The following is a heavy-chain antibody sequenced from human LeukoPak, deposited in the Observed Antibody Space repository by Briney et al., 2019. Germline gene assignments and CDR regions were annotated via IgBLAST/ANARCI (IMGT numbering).Heavy chain of an antibody. V-gene: IGHV4-59*12. CDR3: VRAFYSRVDV. CDR2: IYYSGST. D-gene: IGHD3-22*01. Sequence: PSETLSLTCTVSGGSISNKYWSWIRQPPGKGLEWIGYIYYSGSTYYNPSLKSRLTISVDTSKNQFSLKLSSVTAADTAVYYCVRAFYSRVDVWGKGTTVTVSS. J-gene: IGHJ6*04. CDR1: GGSISNKY.